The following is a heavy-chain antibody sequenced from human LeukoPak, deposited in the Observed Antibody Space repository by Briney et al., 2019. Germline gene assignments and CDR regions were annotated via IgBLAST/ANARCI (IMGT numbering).Heavy chain of an antibody. CDR1: GGTFSSYA. CDR3: ARGLKGYYGSGSYWGYYYGMDV. D-gene: IGHD3-10*01. Sequence: VASVKVSCKASGGTFSSYAISWVRQAPGQGLEWMGGIIPIFGTANYAQKFQGRVTITADESTSTAYMELSRLRSEDTAVYYCARGLKGYYGSGSYWGYYYGMDVWGKGTTVTVSS. CDR2: IIPIFGTA. J-gene: IGHJ6*04. V-gene: IGHV1-69*01.